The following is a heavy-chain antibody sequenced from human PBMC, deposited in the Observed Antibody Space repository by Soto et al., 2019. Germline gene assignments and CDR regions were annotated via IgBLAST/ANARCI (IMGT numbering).Heavy chain of an antibody. CDR2: MNPNSGNT. CDR1: GYTFTSYD. D-gene: IGHD5-18*01. V-gene: IGHV1-8*01. J-gene: IGHJ5*02. Sequence: QVQLVQSGAEVKKPGASVKVSCKASGYTFTSYDINWVRQATGQGLEWMGWMNPNSGNTGYAQKFQGRVTMTRNTSISTAYMKPSSLRSEDTAVYYCARKDTAMVTGWFDPWGQGTLVTVSS. CDR3: ARKDTAMVTGWFDP.